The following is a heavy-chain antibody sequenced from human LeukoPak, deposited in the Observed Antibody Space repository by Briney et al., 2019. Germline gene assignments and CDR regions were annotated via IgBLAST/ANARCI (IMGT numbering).Heavy chain of an antibody. Sequence: SETLSPTCAVYGVSFSGYYWSWIRQPPGKGLEWIGEINHSGSTNYNPSLKSRVTISIDTSKNQFSLKLSSVTAADTAVYYCARPLSGSFDYWGQGTLVTVSS. J-gene: IGHJ4*02. CDR2: INHSGST. CDR3: ARPLSGSFDY. D-gene: IGHD1-26*01. CDR1: GVSFSGYY. V-gene: IGHV4-34*01.